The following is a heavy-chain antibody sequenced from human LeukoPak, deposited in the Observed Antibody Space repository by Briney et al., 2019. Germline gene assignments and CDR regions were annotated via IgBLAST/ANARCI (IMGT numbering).Heavy chain of an antibody. CDR3: ARFFRSDYGDKRAFDI. CDR1: RFTFSNYA. D-gene: IGHD4-17*01. CDR2: ISSNGGNT. Sequence: GGSLRLSCAASRFTFSNYAMHWVRQAPGKGLEHVSAISSNGGNTHYANSVKGRFTISRDDAKNSLYLQMNSLRDEDTAVYYCARFFRSDYGDKRAFDIWGQGTMVIVSS. V-gene: IGHV3-64*01. J-gene: IGHJ3*02.